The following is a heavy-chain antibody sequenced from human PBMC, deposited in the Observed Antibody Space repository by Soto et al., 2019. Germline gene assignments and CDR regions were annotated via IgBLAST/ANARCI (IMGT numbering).Heavy chain of an antibody. J-gene: IGHJ6*02. D-gene: IGHD3-3*01. Sequence: VQLLESGGGLVQPGGSLKLSCAVSGFTFSIYAMCWVRQAPGKGLEWVSGINDDGDRTYYPDSVRGRFTISRDNSKNTLYLQMNSLRAEDTGVYYCAREEWTDRRPYLYSGMDVWGQGTAVAVSS. CDR3: AREEWTDRRPYLYSGMDV. CDR1: GFTFSIYA. CDR2: INDDGDRT. V-gene: IGHV3-23*01.